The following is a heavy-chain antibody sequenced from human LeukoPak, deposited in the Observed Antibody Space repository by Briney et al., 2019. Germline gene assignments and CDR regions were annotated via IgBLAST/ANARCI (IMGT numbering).Heavy chain of an antibody. D-gene: IGHD6-19*01. CDR3: ARLPHLSSGWFDP. CDR2: IYHSGST. Sequence: SETLSLTCAVSGYSISSVYYWGWIRHPPGKGLEWIGNIYHSGSTYYNPSLKSRVTISVDTSKNQFSLKLSSVTAADTAVCYCARLPHLSSGWFDPWGQGTLVTVSS. CDR1: GYSISSVYY. V-gene: IGHV4-38-2*01. J-gene: IGHJ5*02.